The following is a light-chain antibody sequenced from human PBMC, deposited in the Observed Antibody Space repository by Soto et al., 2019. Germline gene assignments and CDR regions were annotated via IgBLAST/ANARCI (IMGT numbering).Light chain of an antibody. CDR3: NQYGSSPQT. CDR2: GAS. Sequence: IVLTQSPGTLSLSPGERATLSCRASQSVSSSYLAWYQQKPGQAPRLLIYGASSRATGIQDRFTGSGSGTDFTLTISRLEPEDFAVFYCNQYGSSPQTFGQGTKVDIK. V-gene: IGKV3-20*01. CDR1: QSVSSSY. J-gene: IGKJ1*01.